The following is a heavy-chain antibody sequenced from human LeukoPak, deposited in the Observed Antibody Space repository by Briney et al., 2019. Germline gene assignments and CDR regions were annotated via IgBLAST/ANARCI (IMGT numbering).Heavy chain of an antibody. CDR1: GFISSSKG. Sequence: GGSLRLSCAASGFISSSKGMTWVRQAPGRGLEWVSAIDTSGGGTYYADSVKGRFTISRDNSKNTLYLQMSSLRAEDSAIYYCAKDSPVMTRWGQGTLVTVSS. V-gene: IGHV3-23*01. CDR3: AKDSPVMTR. J-gene: IGHJ4*02. CDR2: IDTSGGGT. D-gene: IGHD2-21*01.